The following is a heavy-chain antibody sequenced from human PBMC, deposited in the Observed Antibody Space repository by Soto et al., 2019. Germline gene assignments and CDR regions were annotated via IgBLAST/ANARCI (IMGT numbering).Heavy chain of an antibody. Sequence: QVQLQESGPGLVKPSETLSLTCAVSGDSISSYYCMWIRQPPGKGLESIGYLYYGRSANYNPSLMSRVTWSVDTSTNQCSLTLSSKTAADTAVYYCALRSMAVVPAYWGQGTLVTVST. CDR3: ALRSMAVVPAY. D-gene: IGHD3-22*01. CDR2: LYYGRSA. CDR1: GDSISSYY. J-gene: IGHJ4*02. V-gene: IGHV4-59*01.